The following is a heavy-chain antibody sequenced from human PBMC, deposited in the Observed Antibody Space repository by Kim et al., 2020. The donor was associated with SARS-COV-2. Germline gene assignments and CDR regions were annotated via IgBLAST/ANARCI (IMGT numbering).Heavy chain of an antibody. CDR3: TRIDTTMSIDW. J-gene: IGHJ4*02. CDR2: IAFDGNNA. D-gene: IGHD3-10*02. Sequence: GGSLRLSCAASGFTFRDYAMQWVRQTPDKGLEWVAVIAFDGNNAYYADSVKGRFTISRDNSNKNALYLQMNGLRVEDTAVYYCTRIDTTMSIDWWGRGTLVTVS. CDR1: GFTFRDYA. V-gene: IGHV3-30-3*01.